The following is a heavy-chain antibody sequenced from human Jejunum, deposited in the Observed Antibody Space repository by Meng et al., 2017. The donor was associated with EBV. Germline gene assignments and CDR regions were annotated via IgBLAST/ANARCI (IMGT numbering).Heavy chain of an antibody. CDR3: ARPVPYDIFPGLREYYYYYYGRDV. CDR1: GYSFTTYA. V-gene: IGHV7-4-1*02. D-gene: IGHD3-9*01. Sequence: QAQLVQSGSELKKPGASVMVSCGASGYSFTTYAMTWVRQAPGQGLEWMGWINTNTGNPTYAQGFTGRFVFSLDTSVSTAYLEINSLKAEDSAVYYCARPVPYDIFPGLREYYYYYYGRDVWGQGTTVTVS. J-gene: IGHJ6*02. CDR2: INTNTGNP.